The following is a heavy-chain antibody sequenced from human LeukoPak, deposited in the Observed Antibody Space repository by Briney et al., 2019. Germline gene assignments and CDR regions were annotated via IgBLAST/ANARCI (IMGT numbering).Heavy chain of an antibody. V-gene: IGHV1-2*02. CDR1: GYTFTGYY. Sequence: ASVKVSCKASGYTFTGYYMHWVRQAPGQGLEWMGWINPNSGGTNYAQKFQGRVTMTTDTSTSTAYMELRSLRSDDTAVYYCARDYVWGSYRSYYFDYWGQGTLVTVSS. CDR3: ARDYVWGSYRSYYFDY. J-gene: IGHJ4*02. D-gene: IGHD3-16*02. CDR2: INPNSGGT.